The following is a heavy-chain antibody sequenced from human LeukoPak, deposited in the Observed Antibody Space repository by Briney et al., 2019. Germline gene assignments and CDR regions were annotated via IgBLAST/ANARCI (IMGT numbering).Heavy chain of an antibody. D-gene: IGHD4/OR15-4a*01. J-gene: IGHJ4*02. CDR2: ITTDGSGT. CDR1: GFTFNSYR. V-gene: IGHV3-74*01. CDR3: ARGAVAGANFDY. Sequence: GGSLRLSCTDSGFTFNSYRMHWVRQAPGKGLAWVSHITTDGSGTSYADSVKGRFTISRDNAKKTLYLQMNSLRAEDTAVYYCARGAVAGANFDYWGLGTLVTVSS.